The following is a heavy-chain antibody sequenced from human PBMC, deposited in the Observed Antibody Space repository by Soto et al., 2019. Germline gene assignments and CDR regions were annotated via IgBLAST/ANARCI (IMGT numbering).Heavy chain of an antibody. CDR2: ISYDGENQ. J-gene: IGHJ5*02. Sequence: QRQLVESGGGVVQPGRSLRLSCAASGFSFSHYAMHWVRQPPGKGLEWVALISYDGENQYFTDSVRGRFTISRDNSKTAVYLEMNNLRLDDTATYYCVSPHSESSKAFDLWGQGTLVTVSS. CDR1: GFSFSHYA. CDR3: VSPHSESSKAFDL. V-gene: IGHV3-30*04. D-gene: IGHD3-10*01.